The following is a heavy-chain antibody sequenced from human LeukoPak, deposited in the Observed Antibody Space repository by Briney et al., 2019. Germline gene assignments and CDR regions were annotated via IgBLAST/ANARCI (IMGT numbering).Heavy chain of an antibody. J-gene: IGHJ6*03. V-gene: IGHV1-46*01. D-gene: IGHD1-26*01. CDR3: ASNGDWEQHGPLIYYYYYMDV. CDR2: INPSGGST. Sequence: ASVKVSCKASGYTFTSYYMHWVRQAPGQGLEWMGIINPSGGSTSYAQKFQGRVTMTRDMSTSTVYMELSSPRSEDTAVYYCASNGDWEQHGPLIYYYYYMDVWGKGTTVTVSS. CDR1: GYTFTSYY.